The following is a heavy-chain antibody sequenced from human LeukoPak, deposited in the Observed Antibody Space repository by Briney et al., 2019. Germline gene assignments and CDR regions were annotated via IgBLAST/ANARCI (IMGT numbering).Heavy chain of an antibody. D-gene: IGHD3-3*01. CDR1: GFTFSSYS. V-gene: IGHV3-21*01. CDR3: ARDSDSFWSGYRDY. CDR2: ISSSSSYI. Sequence: MTGGSLRLSCAASGFTFSSYSMNWVRQAPGKGLEWVSSISSSSSYIYYADSVKGRFTISRDNAKNSLYLQMNSLRAEDTAVYYCARDSDSFWSGYRDYWGQGTLVTVSS. J-gene: IGHJ4*02.